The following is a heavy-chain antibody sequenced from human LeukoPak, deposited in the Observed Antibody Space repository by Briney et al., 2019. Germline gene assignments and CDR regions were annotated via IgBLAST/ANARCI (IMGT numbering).Heavy chain of an antibody. J-gene: IGHJ6*02. V-gene: IGHV4-59*01. Sequence: PSETLSLTYSVSGGSISSYYWSWIRQPPGKGLEWIGYIYYSGSTNYNPSLKSRVTISVDTTKNQFSLKLSSVTAADTAVYYCARDGLSLPPRRFGMDVWGQGTTVIVSS. CDR2: IYYSGST. D-gene: IGHD3-22*01. CDR3: ARDGLSLPPRRFGMDV. CDR1: GGSISSYY.